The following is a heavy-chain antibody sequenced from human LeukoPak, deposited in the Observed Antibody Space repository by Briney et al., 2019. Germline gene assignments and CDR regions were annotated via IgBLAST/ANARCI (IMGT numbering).Heavy chain of an antibody. J-gene: IGHJ4*02. Sequence: SETLSLTCTVSGGSISGYYWNWIRQPPGKGLEWIGSINYSGTTYYNPSLKSRVTISVDTSKNQFSLKLSSLSAADTAVYYCVRDVPTGHFDYWGQGTLVTVSS. V-gene: IGHV4-59*12. CDR1: GGSISGYY. CDR3: VRDVPTGHFDY. CDR2: INYSGTT. D-gene: IGHD7-27*01.